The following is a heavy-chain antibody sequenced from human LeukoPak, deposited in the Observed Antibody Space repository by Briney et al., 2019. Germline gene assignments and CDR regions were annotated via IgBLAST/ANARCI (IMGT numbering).Heavy chain of an antibody. CDR2: IRYDGSIT. J-gene: IGHJ4*02. D-gene: IGHD3-10*01. V-gene: IGHV3-30*02. CDR1: GFTFSSHD. CDR3: AKAKVSGVGYFDF. Sequence: PGGSLRLSCAASGFTFSSHDIHWVRQAPGKGLEWVTFIRYDGSITYYADSVKGRFTISRDNSRNTLYLQMNSLRAEDTAVYYCAKAKVSGVGYFDFWGQGTLVTVSS.